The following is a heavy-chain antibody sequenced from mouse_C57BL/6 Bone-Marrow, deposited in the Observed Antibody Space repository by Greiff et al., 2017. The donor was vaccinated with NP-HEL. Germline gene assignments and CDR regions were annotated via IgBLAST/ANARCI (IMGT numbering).Heavy chain of an antibody. Sequence: QVQLQQPGAELVRPGTSVKLSCKASGYTFTSYWMHWVKQRPGQGLEWIGVIDPSDSYTNYNQKFKGKATLTVDTSSSTAYMQLSSLTSEDSAVYYCASWGAVVAPYAMDYWGQGTSVTVSS. D-gene: IGHD1-1*01. J-gene: IGHJ4*01. CDR1: GYTFTSYW. CDR3: ASWGAVVAPYAMDY. V-gene: IGHV1-59*01. CDR2: IDPSDSYT.